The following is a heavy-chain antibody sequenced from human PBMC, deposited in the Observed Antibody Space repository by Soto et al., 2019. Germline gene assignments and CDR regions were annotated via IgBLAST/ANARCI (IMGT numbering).Heavy chain of an antibody. CDR1: GYTYTSYA. D-gene: IGHD3-10*01. CDR2: INAGNGNT. V-gene: IGHV1-3*01. Sequence: ASAKVSCKAPGYTYTSYAMHWARQAPGQGLEWMGWINAGNGNTKYSQKFQRRVTITRDTSASTAYMELSSLRSEDTAVYYCAREPLYYYGSGSYYNHMDVWGKGTTVTVSS. J-gene: IGHJ6*03. CDR3: AREPLYYYGSGSYYNHMDV.